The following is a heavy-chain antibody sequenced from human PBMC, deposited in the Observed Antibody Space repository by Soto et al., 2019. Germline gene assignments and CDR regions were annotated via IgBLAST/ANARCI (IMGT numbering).Heavy chain of an antibody. CDR1: GGSISSGDYY. CDR3: ARARGARYFDY. J-gene: IGHJ4*02. Sequence: QVQLQESGPGLVKPSQTLSLTCTVSGGSISSGDYYWSWIRQPPGKGLEWIGYIYYSGSTYYNPSLKSRVTISVDSSNNRFSLKLSSLTAADTAVYYCARARGARYFDYWGQGTLVSVSS. D-gene: IGHD2-15*01. V-gene: IGHV4-30-4*01. CDR2: IYYSGST.